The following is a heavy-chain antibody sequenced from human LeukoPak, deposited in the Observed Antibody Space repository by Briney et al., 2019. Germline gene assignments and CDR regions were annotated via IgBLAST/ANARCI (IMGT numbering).Heavy chain of an antibody. D-gene: IGHD1-1*01. V-gene: IGHV3-73*01. CDR1: GFTFSGSA. CDR3: TRYNVGFES. Sequence: GGSLRLSCAASGFTFSGSAMHWVRQASGKGLEWVGRIRSKTNSYAISYAASVKGRFALSRDDSKNTAYLQMNSLKTEDTAVYYCTRYNVGFESWGQGTLVTVSS. J-gene: IGHJ4*02. CDR2: IRSKTNSYAI.